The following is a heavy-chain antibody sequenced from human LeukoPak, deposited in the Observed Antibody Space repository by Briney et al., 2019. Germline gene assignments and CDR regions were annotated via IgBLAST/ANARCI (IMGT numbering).Heavy chain of an antibody. V-gene: IGHV7-4-1*02. CDR3: ARDSTAVAGTENDY. J-gene: IGHJ4*02. CDR1: GYTFTNYA. CDR2: INTNTGNP. Sequence: ASVNVSCKASGYTFTNYAMNWVRQAPGQGLEWMGWINTNTGNPTYAQGFTGRFVFSLDTSVSTAYLQISSLKAEDTAVYYCARDSTAVAGTENDYWGQGTLVTVSS. D-gene: IGHD6-19*01.